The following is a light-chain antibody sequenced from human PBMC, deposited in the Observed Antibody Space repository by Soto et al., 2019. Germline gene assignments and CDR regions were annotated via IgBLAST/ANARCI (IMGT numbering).Light chain of an antibody. CDR1: QSVSSNY. CDR3: QQYGNSPIT. Sequence: EIVLTQSPGTLSLSPGERATLSCRASQSVSSNYLAWYQQRPGQAPRLLIYGASSRATGIPDTFSGSGSGTDFTLTISRLDPEDFALYYCQQYGNSPITFGQGTRLEMK. V-gene: IGKV3-20*01. J-gene: IGKJ5*01. CDR2: GAS.